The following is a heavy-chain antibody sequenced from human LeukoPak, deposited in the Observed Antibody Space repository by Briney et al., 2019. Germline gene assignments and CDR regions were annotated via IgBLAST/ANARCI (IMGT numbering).Heavy chain of an antibody. D-gene: IGHD6-13*01. CDR3: ARVFRIPGISSDY. Sequence: GGSLRLSCAASGFTFSTYWMHWVRQAPGKGLVWVSRSNSDGSSTSYADSVKGRFTISRDNARNTLYLQMNSLRAEDTAVYYCARVFRIPGISSDYWGQGTLVTVSS. J-gene: IGHJ4*02. CDR2: SNSDGSST. V-gene: IGHV3-74*01. CDR1: GFTFSTYW.